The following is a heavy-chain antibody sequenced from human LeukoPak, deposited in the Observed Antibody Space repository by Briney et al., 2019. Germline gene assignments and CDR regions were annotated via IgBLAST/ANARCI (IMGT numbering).Heavy chain of an antibody. CDR3: ARDHVGYYYDSSGYYLGNWFDP. CDR1: GGSISSGGYY. V-gene: IGHV4-31*03. D-gene: IGHD3-22*01. Sequence: PSETLSLTCTVSGGSISSGGYYWSWIRQHPGKGLEWIGYIYYSGSTYYNPSLKSRVTISVDTSKNQFSLKLSSVTAANTAVYYCARDHVGYYYDSSGYYLGNWFDPWGQGTLVTVSS. J-gene: IGHJ5*02. CDR2: IYYSGST.